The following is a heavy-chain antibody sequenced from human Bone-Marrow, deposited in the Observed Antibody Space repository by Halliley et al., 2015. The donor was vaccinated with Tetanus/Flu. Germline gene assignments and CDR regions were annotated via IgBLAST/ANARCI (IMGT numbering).Heavy chain of an antibody. CDR2: YYYGGST. CDR3: ATLGYTSGNSFDY. D-gene: IGHD2-15*01. Sequence: TLSLTCSLSGGSIGSHFWCWIRQPPGRGLEWIGCYYYGGSTYYNPSLKSPVAISTDTSKNQFSLSLSSVSATDTAVYYCATLGYTSGNSFDYWGQGTLVTVSS. J-gene: IGHJ4*02. CDR1: GGSIGSHF. V-gene: IGHV4-59*08.